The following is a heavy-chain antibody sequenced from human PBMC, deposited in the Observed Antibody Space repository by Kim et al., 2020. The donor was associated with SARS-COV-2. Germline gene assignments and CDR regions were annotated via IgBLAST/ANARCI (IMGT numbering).Heavy chain of an antibody. CDR2: LSLDSDRI. Sequence: GGSLRLSCAASGFNFDKFAVHWVRQAPGKGLEWVSGLSLDSDRIGYADSVKGRFTVSRDKAKDTLYLQMNSLRIEDTAFYYCTRDRVPGDADYWGQGTLVTVSS. D-gene: IGHD3-16*01. V-gene: IGHV3-9*01. CDR1: GFNFDKFA. J-gene: IGHJ4*02. CDR3: TRDRVPGDADY.